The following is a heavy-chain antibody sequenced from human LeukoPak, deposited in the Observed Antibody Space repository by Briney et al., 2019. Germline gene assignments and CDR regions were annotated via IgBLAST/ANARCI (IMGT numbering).Heavy chain of an antibody. CDR2: IYYSGST. D-gene: IGHD2-2*01. J-gene: IGHJ6*03. V-gene: IGHV4-59*01. CDR3: ARYKQYQYYYYYMDV. CDR1: GGSISSYY. Sequence: SETPSLTCTVSGGSISSYYWSWIRQPPGKGLEWIGYIYYSGSTNYNPSLKSRVTISVDTSKNQFSLKLSSVTAADTAVYYCARYKQYQYYYYYMDVWGKGTTVTISS.